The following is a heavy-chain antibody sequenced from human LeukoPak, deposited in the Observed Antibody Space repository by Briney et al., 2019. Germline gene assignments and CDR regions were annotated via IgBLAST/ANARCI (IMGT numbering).Heavy chain of an antibody. CDR3: AKLMEPDATDVDIFDY. Sequence: GGPLRLSCVTSGFSFSRYARTWGRQAPGKGPEWVATISGSGSSTYYADSVKGRFTISRDNTKNTLFMQMNSLRAEDTAIYFCAKLMEPDATDVDIFDYWGQGTLVTVSS. CDR1: GFSFSRYA. V-gene: IGHV3-23*01. D-gene: IGHD3-9*01. J-gene: IGHJ4*02. CDR2: ISGSGSST.